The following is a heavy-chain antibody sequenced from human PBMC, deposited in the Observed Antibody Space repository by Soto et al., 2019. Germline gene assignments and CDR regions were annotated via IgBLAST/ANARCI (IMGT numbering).Heavy chain of an antibody. V-gene: IGHV3-23*01. Sequence: GGSRRLPVSASGIGFRTPALTWGRQSPGRGLEWLSSIPSTALTTHCADYVNGRFTIARENSRNTLHLQMNILRVDATAIYYWAKGVADGDHNCLDHWGQGTLVTVSS. D-gene: IGHD2-21*02. CDR2: IPSTALTT. CDR1: GIGFRTPA. CDR3: AKGVADGDHNCLDH. J-gene: IGHJ5*02.